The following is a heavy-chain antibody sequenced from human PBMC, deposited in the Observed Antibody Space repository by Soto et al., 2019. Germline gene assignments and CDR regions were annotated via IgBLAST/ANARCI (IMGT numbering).Heavy chain of an antibody. J-gene: IGHJ6*02. CDR3: AVGGFGELLTLHYYYGMDV. Sequence: SVKVSCKASGGTFSSYAISWVRQAPGQGLEWMGGIIPIFGTANYAQKFQGRVTITADKSTSTAYMELSSLRSEDTAVYYCAVGGFGELLTLHYYYGMDVCGQGTTVTVYS. V-gene: IGHV1-69*06. CDR1: GGTFSSYA. D-gene: IGHD3-10*01. CDR2: IIPIFGTA.